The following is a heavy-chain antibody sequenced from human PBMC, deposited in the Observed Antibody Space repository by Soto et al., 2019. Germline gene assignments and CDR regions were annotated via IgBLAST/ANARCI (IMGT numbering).Heavy chain of an antibody. D-gene: IGHD3-9*01. CDR3: ARGSRGRDKFYFDF. Sequence: PGGSLRLSCAASGFTFSSYSMNWVRQAPGKGLEWVSSISSSSSYIYYADSVKGRFTISRDNAKNSLYLQMNSLRAEDTAVYYFARGSRGRDKFYFDFWGQGTLVTVSS. J-gene: IGHJ4*02. CDR1: GFTFSSYS. CDR2: ISSSSSYI. V-gene: IGHV3-21*01.